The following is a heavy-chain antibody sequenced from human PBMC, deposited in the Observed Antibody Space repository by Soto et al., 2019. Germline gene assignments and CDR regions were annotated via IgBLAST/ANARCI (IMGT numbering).Heavy chain of an antibody. J-gene: IGHJ4*02. Sequence: SETLSLTCTVSGGSISSSSYYWGWIRQPPGKGPEWIGYSSNSGNIKYNPSLESRVTISVDTSKNQFSLKLSSVTAADTAVYDCVRGSGSYFVFEVWGQGSLVTVSS. D-gene: IGHD3-10*01. CDR2: SSNSGNI. CDR1: GGSISSSSYY. CDR3: VRGSGSYFVFEV. V-gene: IGHV4-61*05.